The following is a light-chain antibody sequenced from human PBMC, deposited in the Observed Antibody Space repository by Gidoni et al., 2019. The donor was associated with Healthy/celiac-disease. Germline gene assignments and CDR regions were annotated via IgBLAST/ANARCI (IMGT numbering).Light chain of an antibody. CDR3: QQSYSTPWVT. J-gene: IGKJ3*01. V-gene: IGKV1-39*01. CDR2: AAS. CDR1: QSISSY. Sequence: DIQMNQSPASLSASVGDRVTITCRASQSISSYLNWYQQKPEKAPKLLIYAASSLQSGVPSRFSGSGSGTDFTLTISSLQPEDFATYYCQQSYSTPWVTFGPGTKVDIK.